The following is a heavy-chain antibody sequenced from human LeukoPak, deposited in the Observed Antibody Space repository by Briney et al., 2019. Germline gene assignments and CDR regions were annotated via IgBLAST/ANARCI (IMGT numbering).Heavy chain of an antibody. V-gene: IGHV1-18*01. CDR3: ARDLPLHCSGGSCIYRYYGMDV. CDR1: GYTFTSYG. Sequence: ASVKVSCKASGYTFTSYGIIWVRQAPGQGLEWMGWISAYNGNTNYAQKLQGRVTMTTDTSTSTAYMELRSLRSDDTAVYYCARDLPLHCSGGSCIYRYYGMDVWGQGTTVTVSS. D-gene: IGHD2-15*01. J-gene: IGHJ6*02. CDR2: ISAYNGNT.